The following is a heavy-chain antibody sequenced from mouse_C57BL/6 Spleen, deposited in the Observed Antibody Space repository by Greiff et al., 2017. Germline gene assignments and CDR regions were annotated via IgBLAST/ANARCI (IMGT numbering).Heavy chain of an antibody. V-gene: IGHV1-81*01. CDR2: IYPRSGNT. J-gene: IGHJ4*01. D-gene: IGHD1-1*01. CDR3: ARKGDYGSSYGYYYAMDY. Sequence: QVQLQQSGAELARPGASVKLSCKASGYTFTSYGISWVKQRTGQGLEWIGEIYPRSGNTYYNEKFKGKATLTADKSSSTAYMELRSLTSEDSAVYFCARKGDYGSSYGYYYAMDYWGQGTSVTVSS. CDR1: GYTFTSYG.